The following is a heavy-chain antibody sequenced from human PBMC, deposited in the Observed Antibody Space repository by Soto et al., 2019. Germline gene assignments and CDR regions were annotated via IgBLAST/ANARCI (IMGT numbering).Heavy chain of an antibody. Sequence: EVQLVESGGGLVQPGRSLRLSCAASGFTFDDYAMHWVRQAPGKGLEWVSGISWNSGSIGYADSVKGRFTISRDNAKNSLYLQMNSLRAEDTALYYCAKDNMGSYGDYVLPFDWYFDLWGRGTLVTVSS. CDR2: ISWNSGSI. CDR3: AKDNMGSYGDYVLPFDWYFDL. V-gene: IGHV3-9*01. D-gene: IGHD4-17*01. J-gene: IGHJ2*01. CDR1: GFTFDDYA.